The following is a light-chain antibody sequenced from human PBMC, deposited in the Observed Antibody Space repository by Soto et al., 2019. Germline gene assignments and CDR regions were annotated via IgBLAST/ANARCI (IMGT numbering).Light chain of an antibody. V-gene: IGKV3-15*01. CDR3: QQYNNWPPIT. CDR2: GAS. CDR1: QSVSSN. Sequence: EIVLTQSSATLSLSPGERATLSCRASQSVSSNLAWYQQKPGQAPRLVIYGASTRATGIPAGFSGSGSGTEFTLTISSLQSEDFAVYYCQQYNNWPPITFGQGTRLEIK. J-gene: IGKJ5*01.